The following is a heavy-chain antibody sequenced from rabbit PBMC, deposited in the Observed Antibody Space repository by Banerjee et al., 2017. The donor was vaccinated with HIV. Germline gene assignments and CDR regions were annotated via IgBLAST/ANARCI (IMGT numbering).Heavy chain of an antibody. Sequence: QLVESGGGLVQPGGSLKLSCKASGFSLSSYWMSWVRQAPGKGLEWIGYIDPIFGSTYYASWVNGRFTISSHNAQNTLYLQLNSLTAADTATYFCVRSFDDYGDPSYYFNLLGPGTLVTVS. CDR1: GFSLSSYW. CDR2: IDPIFGST. D-gene: IGHD2-1*01. CDR3: VRSFDDYGDPSYYFNL. J-gene: IGHJ4*01. V-gene: IGHV1S7*01.